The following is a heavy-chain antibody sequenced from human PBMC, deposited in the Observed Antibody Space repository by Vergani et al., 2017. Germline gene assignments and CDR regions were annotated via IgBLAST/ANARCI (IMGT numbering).Heavy chain of an antibody. CDR3: ARLSGSRTKGTEYFQH. D-gene: IGHD1-26*01. CDR2: INHSGST. J-gene: IGHJ1*01. CDR1: GGSFSGYY. V-gene: IGHV4-34*01. Sequence: QVQLQQWGAGLLKPSETLSLTCAVYGGSFSGYYWSWIRQPAGKGLEWIGEINHSGSTNYNPSLESRVTISVDTSKNQFSLKLSSVTAADTAVYYCARLSGSRTKGTEYFQHWGQGTLVTVSS.